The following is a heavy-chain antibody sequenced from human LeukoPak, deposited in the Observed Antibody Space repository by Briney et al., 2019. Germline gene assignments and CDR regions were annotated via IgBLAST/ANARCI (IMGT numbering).Heavy chain of an antibody. J-gene: IGHJ4*02. CDR2: IYTSGST. CDR1: GGSISSYY. V-gene: IGHV4-4*07. CDR3: ARGTMTTVTYYFDY. Sequence: SETLSLTCTVSGGSISSYYWSWIRQPAGKGLEWIGRIYTSGSTNYNYNPSLKSRVTMSVDTSKNQFSLKLSSVTAADTAVYYCARGTMTTVTYYFDYWGQGTLVTVSS. D-gene: IGHD4-17*01.